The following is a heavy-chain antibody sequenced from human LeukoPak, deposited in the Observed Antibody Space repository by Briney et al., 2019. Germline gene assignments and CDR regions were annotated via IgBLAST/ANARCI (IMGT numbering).Heavy chain of an antibody. CDR2: IYYSGSA. Sequence: SETLSLTCTVSGGSISTSNYYWGWIRQPPGKGLEWIGNIYYSGSAYYNLSLKSRVTISVDTSKNQFSLKLSSVTAAATAVYYCAKEGAAMVTFLFFMDSWGQGTLVTVSS. V-gene: IGHV4-39*07. CDR3: AKEGAAMVTFLFFMDS. D-gene: IGHD5-18*01. CDR1: GGSISTSNYY. J-gene: IGHJ4*02.